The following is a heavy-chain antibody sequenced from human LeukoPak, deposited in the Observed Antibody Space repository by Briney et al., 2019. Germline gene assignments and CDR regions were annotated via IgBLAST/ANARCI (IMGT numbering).Heavy chain of an antibody. CDR2: MNPNSGNT. Sequence: ASVTVSCKASGYTFTSYDINWVRQAPGQGLEWMGWMNPNSGNTGYAQKFQGRVTMTRNTSISTAYMELSSLRSEDTAVYYCARRLIAAASKFDPWGQGTLVTVSS. J-gene: IGHJ5*02. V-gene: IGHV1-8*01. CDR1: GYTFTSYD. D-gene: IGHD6-13*01. CDR3: ARRLIAAASKFDP.